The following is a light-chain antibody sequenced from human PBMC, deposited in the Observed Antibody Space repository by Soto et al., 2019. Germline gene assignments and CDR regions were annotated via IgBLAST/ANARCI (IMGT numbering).Light chain of an antibody. J-gene: IGKJ5*01. V-gene: IGKV3-11*01. CDR2: DAY. CDR1: QSVSTY. CDR3: QQRSNWPPIT. Sequence: VFTQAATTLALSPGERATRSCGASQSVSTYLAWYQQKPGQAPRLLIYDAYNRATGIPARFSGSGSGTDFTLTISSLEPEDFAVYYCQQRSNWPPITFGQGTRLEIK.